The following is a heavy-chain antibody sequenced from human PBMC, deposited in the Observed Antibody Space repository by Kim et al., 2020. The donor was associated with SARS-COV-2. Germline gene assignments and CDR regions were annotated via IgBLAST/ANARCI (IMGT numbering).Heavy chain of an antibody. D-gene: IGHD6-13*01. Sequence: GGSLRLSCAASGFTFSSYWMSWVRQAPGKGLEWVANIKQDGSEKYYVDSVKGRFTISRDNAKNSLYLQMNSLRAEDTAVYYCARGVSSWYLIINAYYYGMDVWGQGTTVTVSS. CDR3: ARGVSSWYLIINAYYYGMDV. CDR1: GFTFSSYW. J-gene: IGHJ6*02. CDR2: IKQDGSEK. V-gene: IGHV3-7*01.